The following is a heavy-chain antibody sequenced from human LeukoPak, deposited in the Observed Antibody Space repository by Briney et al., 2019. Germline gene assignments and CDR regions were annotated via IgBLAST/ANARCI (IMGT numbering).Heavy chain of an antibody. Sequence: GGSLRLSCAASGLTFSSYAMSWVRQAPGKGLEWVSAISGSGGSTYYADSVKGRFTISRDNSKNTLNLQMNSLRAEDTAVYYCDLSTMVQGVIINWGQGTLVTVSS. D-gene: IGHD3-10*01. CDR2: ISGSGGST. CDR1: GLTFSSYA. V-gene: IGHV3-23*01. J-gene: IGHJ4*02. CDR3: DLSTMVQGVIIN.